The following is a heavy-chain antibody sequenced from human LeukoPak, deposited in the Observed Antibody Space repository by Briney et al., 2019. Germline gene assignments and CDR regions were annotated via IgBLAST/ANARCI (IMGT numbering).Heavy chain of an antibody. CDR1: GGSISSYY. D-gene: IGHD3-9*01. J-gene: IGHJ4*02. CDR2: IYYSGST. Sequence: PSETLSLTCTVSGGSISSYYWSWIRQPPGKGLERIGYIYYSGSTNYNPSLKSRVTISVDTSRNQFSLKLTSVSAADTAVYYCARDRGRYFDGPQTDYWGQGILVTVSS. CDR3: ARDRGRYFDGPQTDY. V-gene: IGHV4-59*01.